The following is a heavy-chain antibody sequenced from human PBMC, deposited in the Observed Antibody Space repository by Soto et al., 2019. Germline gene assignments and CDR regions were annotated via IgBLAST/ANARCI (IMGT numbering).Heavy chain of an antibody. Sequence: SETLSLTCTVSGGSISSGDYYWSWIRQHPGKGLEWIGYIYYSGSTYYNPSLKSRVTISVDTSKNQFSLKVSSVTAADTAVYYCARREIQGPIDYWGQGTLVTVSS. V-gene: IGHV4-31*02. J-gene: IGHJ4*02. CDR2: IYYSGST. CDR3: ARREIQGPIDY. D-gene: IGHD1-26*01. CDR1: GGSISSGDYY.